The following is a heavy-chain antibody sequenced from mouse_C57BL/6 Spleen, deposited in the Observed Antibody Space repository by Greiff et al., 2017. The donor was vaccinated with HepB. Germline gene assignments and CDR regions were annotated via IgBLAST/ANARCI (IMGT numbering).Heavy chain of an antibody. CDR1: GYTFTSYW. V-gene: IGHV1-69*01. CDR3: ARRHDYLYYFDY. CDR2: IDPSDSYT. J-gene: IGHJ2*01. D-gene: IGHD2-4*01. Sequence: QVQLKQPGAELVMPGASVKLSCKASGYTFTSYWMHWVKQRPGQGLEWIGEIDPSDSYTNYNQKFKGKSTLTVDKSSSTAYMQLSSLTSEDSAVYYCARRHDYLYYFDYWGQGTTLTVSS.